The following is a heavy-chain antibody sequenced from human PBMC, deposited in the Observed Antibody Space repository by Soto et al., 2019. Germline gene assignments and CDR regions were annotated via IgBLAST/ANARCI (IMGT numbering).Heavy chain of an antibody. D-gene: IGHD2-15*01. J-gene: IGHJ6*02. CDR1: GYTFSNYA. V-gene: IGHV1-3*01. CDR3: GRSVVGATGEILYNAMDV. Sequence: VASVKVSCKASGYTFSNYALHWLRQAPGQRLEWMGWINAANGNTKYSRKFQGRVTITRDTSATTAYMELSSLRSEDTAVYYCGRSVVGATGEILYNAMDVWGQGTTVTVSS. CDR2: INAANGNT.